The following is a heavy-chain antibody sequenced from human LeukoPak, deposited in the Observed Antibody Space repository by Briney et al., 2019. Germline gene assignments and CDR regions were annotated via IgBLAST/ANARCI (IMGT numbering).Heavy chain of an antibody. Sequence: GGSLRLSCAASGFTFSSYSMNWVRQAPGKGLKWVSSISTSSSYIYYADSVKGRFTISRDNARNSLYLQMNSLRAEDTAVYYCARGASVVAGNDNAFDIWGQGTMVTVSS. D-gene: IGHD6-19*01. CDR3: ARGASVVAGNDNAFDI. J-gene: IGHJ3*02. V-gene: IGHV3-21*01. CDR1: GFTFSSYS. CDR2: ISTSSSYI.